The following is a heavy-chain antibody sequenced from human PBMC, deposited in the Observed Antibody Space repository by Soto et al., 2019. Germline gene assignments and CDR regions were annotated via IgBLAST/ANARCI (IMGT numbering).Heavy chain of an antibody. Sequence: GGSLRLSCAASGFTFSSYAMSWVRQAPGKGLEWVSAISGSGGRTYYEDSVKGRSTISRDNSKNTLYLQMNSLRAEDTAVYYCAKRNISGEYYFDYWGQGTLVTVSS. CDR1: GFTFSSYA. J-gene: IGHJ4*02. V-gene: IGHV3-23*01. CDR2: ISGSGGRT. D-gene: IGHD3-22*01. CDR3: AKRNISGEYYFDY.